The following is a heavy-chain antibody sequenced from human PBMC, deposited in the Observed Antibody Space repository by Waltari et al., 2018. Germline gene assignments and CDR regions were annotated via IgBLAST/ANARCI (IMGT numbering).Heavy chain of an antibody. V-gene: IGHV4-34*01. CDR1: GWSFSGYY. Sequence: QVHLQQWGAGLFKPSETLSLTCAVYGWSFSGYYWRWIRQPPGKGLGRIGEINHSGSTNYNPSLKSRVTISVDTSKNNFSLKVSSVTAADTAVYYCARPKYKWELRAAFDIWGQGTMVTVSS. CDR2: INHSGST. CDR3: ARPKYKWELRAAFDI. J-gene: IGHJ3*02. D-gene: IGHD1-26*01.